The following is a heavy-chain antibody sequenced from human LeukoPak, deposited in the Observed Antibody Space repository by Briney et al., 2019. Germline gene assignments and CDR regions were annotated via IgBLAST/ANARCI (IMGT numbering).Heavy chain of an antibody. CDR2: SYSGGST. CDR1: GFTVSSNS. Sequence: GGSLTLSCAASGFTVSSNSMSWVRQAPGKGLEWVSVSYSGGSTFYADSVKGRFTISRDNSKNTLYLQMNSLRAEDTAVYYCARKHYYDSSGFVPPMDYWGQGTLVTVSS. D-gene: IGHD3-22*01. V-gene: IGHV3-66*01. J-gene: IGHJ4*02. CDR3: ARKHYYDSSGFVPPMDY.